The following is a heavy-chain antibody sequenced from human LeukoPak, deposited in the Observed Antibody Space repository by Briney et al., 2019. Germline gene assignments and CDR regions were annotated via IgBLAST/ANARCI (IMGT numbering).Heavy chain of an antibody. CDR1: GCSISSGDYY. D-gene: IGHD3-10*01. CDR2: IYYSGST. J-gene: IGHJ4*02. V-gene: IGHV4-30-4*08. Sequence: SETLSLTCTVSGCSISSGDYYWSWIRQPPGKGRVWFVYIYYSGSTYYNPALKSRVTISVDTSKNQFSLKLSSVTAADTAVYYCARVHYYGSGNYYNSFDYWGQGTLVTVSP. CDR3: ARVHYYGSGNYYNSFDY.